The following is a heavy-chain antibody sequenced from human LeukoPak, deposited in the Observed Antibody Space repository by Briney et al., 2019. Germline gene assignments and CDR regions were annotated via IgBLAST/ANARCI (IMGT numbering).Heavy chain of an antibody. CDR1: GFTFSSYS. V-gene: IGHV3-48*01. CDR3: ARAETAAFQFDY. Sequence: GGSPRLSCAASGFTFSSYSMNWVRQAPGKGLEWVSYISSSSSTIYYADSVKGRFTISRDNSKNTLYLQMNSLRAEDTAVYYCARAETAAFQFDYWGQGTLVTVSS. CDR2: ISSSSSTI. J-gene: IGHJ4*02. D-gene: IGHD6-13*01.